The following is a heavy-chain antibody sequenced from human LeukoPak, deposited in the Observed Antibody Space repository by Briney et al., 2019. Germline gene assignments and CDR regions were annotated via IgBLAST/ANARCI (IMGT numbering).Heavy chain of an antibody. CDR1: GFTFDDYA. D-gene: IGHD1-14*01. V-gene: IGHV3-43*02. Sequence: TGGSLRLSCAASGFTFDDYAMQWGRQAPRKGLGWVSLVSEDGGSTYYADSVKGRFTISRDNSKNSLYLQMNSLRTEETVCYYCAKDNSHGKRSQLAYCGEGTLVTVSS. CDR2: VSEDGGST. CDR3: AKDNSHGKRSQLAY. J-gene: IGHJ4*02.